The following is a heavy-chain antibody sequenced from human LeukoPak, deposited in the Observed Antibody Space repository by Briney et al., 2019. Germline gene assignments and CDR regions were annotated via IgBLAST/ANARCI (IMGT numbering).Heavy chain of an antibody. Sequence: PGGPLSLACAVSGFPFSNYAMNWVRQAPGKGLECVSAICGSGDTTYYADSVKCRFTISRNNSKNTLYLPMNSLRAEDTAVYYCARGGTLLIDWGQGTLVTVSS. CDR3: ARGGTLLID. D-gene: IGHD3-16*01. CDR2: ICGSGDTT. J-gene: IGHJ4*02. CDR1: GFPFSNYA. V-gene: IGHV3-23*01.